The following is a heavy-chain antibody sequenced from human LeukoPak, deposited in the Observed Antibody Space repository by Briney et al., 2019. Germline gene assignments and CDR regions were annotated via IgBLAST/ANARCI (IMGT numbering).Heavy chain of an antibody. J-gene: IGHJ4*02. CDR3: ARQHQLPYYFDY. CDR1: GGSISSGDYY. D-gene: IGHD2-2*01. CDR2: IYYSGST. Sequence: SETLSLTCTVSGGSISSGDYYWSWIRQPPGKGLEWIGYIYYSGSTYYNPSLKSRVTISVDTSKNQFSLKLSSVTAADTAVYYCARQHQLPYYFDYWGQGTLVTVSS. V-gene: IGHV4-30-4*01.